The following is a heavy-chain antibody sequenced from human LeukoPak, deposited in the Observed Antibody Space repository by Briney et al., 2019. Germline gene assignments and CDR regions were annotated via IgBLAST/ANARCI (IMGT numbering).Heavy chain of an antibody. Sequence: GGSLRLSCAASGFTFSSYGMSWVRQAPGKGLEWVANIKQDGSEKYYVDSVKGRFTISRDNAKNSLYVQMNSLRAEDTAVYYCVRVGYSGYDWGYFDYWGQGTLVTVSS. V-gene: IGHV3-7*04. J-gene: IGHJ4*02. CDR1: GFTFSSYG. CDR3: VRVGYSGYDWGYFDY. D-gene: IGHD5-12*01. CDR2: IKQDGSEK.